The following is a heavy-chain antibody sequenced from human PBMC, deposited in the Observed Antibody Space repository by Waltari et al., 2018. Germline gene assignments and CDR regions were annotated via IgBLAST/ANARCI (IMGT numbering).Heavy chain of an antibody. J-gene: IGHJ6*02. CDR3: ARLAVAGTVKLVGSGMDV. V-gene: IGHV1-69*12. CDR2: IVPILGTA. Sequence: QVQLVQSGAEVKKPGSSVKVSCKASGGTFSSYAISWVRQAPGQGLGGRGGIVPILGTANNEQRCQGRVTITADESTSTAYMELSSLGSEDTAVYYCARLAVAGTVKLVGSGMDVWGQGTTVTVSS. CDR1: GGTFSSYA. D-gene: IGHD6-19*01.